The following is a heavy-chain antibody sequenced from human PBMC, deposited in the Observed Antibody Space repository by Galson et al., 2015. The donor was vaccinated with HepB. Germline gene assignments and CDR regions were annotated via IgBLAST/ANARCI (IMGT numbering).Heavy chain of an antibody. J-gene: IGHJ6*02. CDR3: TRGGYSTLYYYYSMDV. D-gene: IGHD4-23*01. Sequence: SLRLSCAASGFTFSGSAMHWVRQASGKGLEWVGRIRSKANSYATAYAASVKGRFTISRDDSKNTAYLQMNSLKTEDTAVYYCTRGGYSTLYYYYSMDVWGQGTTVTVSS. V-gene: IGHV3-73*01. CDR1: GFTFSGSA. CDR2: IRSKANSYAT.